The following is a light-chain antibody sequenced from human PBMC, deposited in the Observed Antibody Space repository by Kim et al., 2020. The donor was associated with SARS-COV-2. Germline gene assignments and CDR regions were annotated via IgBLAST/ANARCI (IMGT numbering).Light chain of an antibody. Sequence: EIVMTQSPATLSVSPGERATLSCRASQSVSSNLAWYQQKPGQAPKLLIYGAATRATGIPARFSGSGSGTEFTLTISSLQSEDFAVYYCQQYNNLPPEITFGGGTKVDIK. CDR2: GAA. CDR1: QSVSSN. J-gene: IGKJ4*01. V-gene: IGKV3-15*01. CDR3: QQYNNLPPEIT.